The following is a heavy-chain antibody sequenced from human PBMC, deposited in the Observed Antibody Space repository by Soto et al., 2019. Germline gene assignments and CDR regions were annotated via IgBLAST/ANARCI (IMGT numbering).Heavy chain of an antibody. V-gene: IGHV1-18*01. J-gene: IGHJ4*02. Sequence: QIQLVQSGAEVRKPGASVPVSCKALGYPFVNFAFNWVRQAPGQGPGWIGWITPSNGHTNYTQTPQGRLTLTTDTSTETAHMTFRGLEPDDTAMYYCARLHVKYSESGAYFVSDHWGQGTQVTVSP. CDR3: ARLHVKYSESGAYFVSDH. CDR1: GYPFVNFA. CDR2: ITPSNGHT. D-gene: IGHD3-22*01.